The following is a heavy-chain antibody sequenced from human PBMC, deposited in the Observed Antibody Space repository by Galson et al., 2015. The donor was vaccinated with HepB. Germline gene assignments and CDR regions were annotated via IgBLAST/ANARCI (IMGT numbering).Heavy chain of an antibody. CDR1: GFTFSNYG. Sequence: SLRLSCAASGFTFSNYGIHWVRQAPGKGLEWVALISYDGSDKLYADSVKGRFTISRDNSKNTLYLQMNSLRLEDTAVYYCAKDPGYSSGQFDPWGQGTLVTVSS. V-gene: IGHV3-30*18. D-gene: IGHD6-19*01. CDR3: AKDPGYSSGQFDP. J-gene: IGHJ5*02. CDR2: ISYDGSDK.